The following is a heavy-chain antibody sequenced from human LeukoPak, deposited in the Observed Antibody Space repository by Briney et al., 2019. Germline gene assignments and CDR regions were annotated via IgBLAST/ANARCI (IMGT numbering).Heavy chain of an antibody. CDR1: GGSISSYY. Sequence: SETLSLTCTVSGGSISSYYWSWIRQPPGKGLEWIGYIYYSGSTNYNPSLKSRVTISVDTSKNQFSLKLSSVTAADTAVYYCARKEGYSYGYVGGGGTFDYWGQGTLVTVSS. CDR2: IYYSGST. J-gene: IGHJ4*02. D-gene: IGHD5-18*01. V-gene: IGHV4-59*08. CDR3: ARKEGYSYGYVGGGGTFDY.